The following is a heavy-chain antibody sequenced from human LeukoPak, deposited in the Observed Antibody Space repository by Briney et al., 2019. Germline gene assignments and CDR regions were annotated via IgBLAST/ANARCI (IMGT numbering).Heavy chain of an antibody. J-gene: IGHJ5*02. CDR3: ARDPSIAAAGTGWFDP. V-gene: IGHV1-18*01. Sequence: ASVKVSCKASGYTFTSYGLSWVRQAPGQGHEWMGWVSAYNGNTNYAQKLQGRVTMTTDTSTSTAYMELRSLRSDDTAVYYCARDPSIAAAGTGWFDPWGQGTLVTVSS. CDR2: VSAYNGNT. CDR1: GYTFTSYG. D-gene: IGHD6-13*01.